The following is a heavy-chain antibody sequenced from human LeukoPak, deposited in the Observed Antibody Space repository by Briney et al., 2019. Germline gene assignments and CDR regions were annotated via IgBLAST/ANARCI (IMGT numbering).Heavy chain of an antibody. V-gene: IGHV5-51*03. D-gene: IGHD4-23*01. CDR2: IYPGDSDT. CDR3: VYGGPLVGNAFDI. Sequence: PGESLKISCKGSGYSFTSYWIGWVRQVPGKGLEWMGIIYPGDSDTRYSPSFQGQVTISADKSISTAYLQWSSLKASDTAMYYCVYGGPLVGNAFDIWGQGTMVTVSS. CDR1: GYSFTSYW. J-gene: IGHJ3*02.